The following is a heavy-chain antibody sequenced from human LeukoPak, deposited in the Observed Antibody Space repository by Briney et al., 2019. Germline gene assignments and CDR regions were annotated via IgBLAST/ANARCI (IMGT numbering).Heavy chain of an antibody. J-gene: IGHJ3*02. D-gene: IGHD1-1*01. Sequence: ASVKVSCKASGYTFTSYGISWVRQAPGQGLEWMGRISAYNGNTNYAQKLQGRVTMTTDTSTSTAYMELRSLRSDDTAVYYCARVSGPRALWKGAGAFDIWGQGTMVTVSS. CDR2: ISAYNGNT. CDR1: GYTFTSYG. CDR3: ARVSGPRALWKGAGAFDI. V-gene: IGHV1-18*01.